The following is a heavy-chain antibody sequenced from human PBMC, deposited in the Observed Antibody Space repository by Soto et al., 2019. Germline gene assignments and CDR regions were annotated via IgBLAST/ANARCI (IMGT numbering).Heavy chain of an antibody. CDR1: GDSVSSDRNY. V-gene: IGHV4-61*01. CDR3: ARSFYCRAGSCYGGGFDY. CDR2: IYYTGST. J-gene: IGHJ4*02. Sequence: QVQLQESGPGLVKPSETLSLTCTVSGDSVSSDRNYWSWIRQPPGKQLEWIAYIYYTGSTNYNPSLKRRVAISLDTSENQFSLKLTSVTAADTAVYFCARSFYCRAGSCYGGGFDYWGQGTLVTVSS. D-gene: IGHD2-15*01.